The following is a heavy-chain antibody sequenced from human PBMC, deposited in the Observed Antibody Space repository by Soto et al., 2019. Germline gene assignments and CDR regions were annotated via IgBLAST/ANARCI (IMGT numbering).Heavy chain of an antibody. V-gene: IGHV3-30*09. CDR1: GFKFSNYA. D-gene: IGHD3-3*02. J-gene: IGHJ5*02. CDR3: AGAFSVVGNRRWFDP. CDR2: ISDDGSLK. Sequence: GGSLRLSCAASGFKFSNYAVHWVRQAPGKGLEWVAVISDDGSLKHYADSVKGRFAISRDNSKNTLYLLMNSLRAEDSAMYYCAGAFSVVGNRRWFDPWGQGTLVTVSS.